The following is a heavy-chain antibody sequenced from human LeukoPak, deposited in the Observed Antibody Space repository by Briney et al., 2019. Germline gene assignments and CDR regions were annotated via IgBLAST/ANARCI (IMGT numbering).Heavy chain of an antibody. CDR3: ARSQVWYRSDRAYEI. Sequence: PSENLSFTSAVYGGSFCGYYWSWIRQPPGKGLRWSGEINHSGSTNYNPSLKSRATISVDTSKSQSSLKLSTVTAADTAVYYCARSQVWYRSDRAYEIWGQGTTVTASS. D-gene: IGHD2-15*01. CDR1: GGSFCGYY. J-gene: IGHJ3*02. V-gene: IGHV4-34*01. CDR2: INHSGST.